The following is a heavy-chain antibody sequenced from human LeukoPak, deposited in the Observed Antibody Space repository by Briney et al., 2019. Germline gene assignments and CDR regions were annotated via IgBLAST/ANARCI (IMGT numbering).Heavy chain of an antibody. D-gene: IGHD6-13*01. CDR1: GFTFSENW. V-gene: IGHV3-74*01. CDR2: INRDGGLT. Sequence: GGSLRLSCVASGFTFSENWMHWVRQAPGKGLAWVSHINRDGGLTNYADSVKGRFTISRDNARNTVYLQMSSLRVEDTAINFCAREEHRLAEAGTSAFDLGGQGTLVTVSP. CDR3: AREEHRLAEAGTSAFDL. J-gene: IGHJ3*01.